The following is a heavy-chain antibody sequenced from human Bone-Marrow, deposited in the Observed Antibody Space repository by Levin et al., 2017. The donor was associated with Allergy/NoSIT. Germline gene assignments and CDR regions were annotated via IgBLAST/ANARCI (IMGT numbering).Heavy chain of an antibody. J-gene: IGHJ4*02. V-gene: IGHV3-74*01. D-gene: IGHD2-2*02. CDR2: INSDGSST. Sequence: GGSLRLSCAASGFTFSSYWMHWVRQAPGKGLVWVSRINSDGSSTSYADSVKGRFTISRDNAKNTLYLQMNSLRAEDTAVYYCARGYCSSTSCYRAYYFGYWGQGTLVTVSS. CDR3: ARGYCSSTSCYRAYYFGY. CDR1: GFTFSSYW.